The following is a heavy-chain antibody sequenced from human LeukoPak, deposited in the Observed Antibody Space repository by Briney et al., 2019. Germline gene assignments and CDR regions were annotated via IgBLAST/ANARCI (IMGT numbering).Heavy chain of an antibody. CDR2: ISSSGSTI. D-gene: IGHD2-15*01. CDR1: GFTFSSYE. CDR3: ARGRRAADY. Sequence: PGGSLRLSCAAPGFTFSSYEMNWVRQAPGKGLEWVSYISSSGSTIYYADSVKGRFAISRDNAKNSLYLQMNSLRAEDTAVYYCARGRRAADYWGQGTLVTVSS. V-gene: IGHV3-48*03. J-gene: IGHJ4*02.